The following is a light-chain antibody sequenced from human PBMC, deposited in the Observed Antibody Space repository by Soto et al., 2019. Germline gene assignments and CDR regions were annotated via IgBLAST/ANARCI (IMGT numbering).Light chain of an antibody. CDR2: EVS. CDR3: SSYSGSTAFYV. Sequence: QSALTQPASVSGSLGQSITISCTGTSSDVGYYNFVSWYQQHPGEAPKLIIHEVSNRPSGISNRFSASKSGNTASLTISGLQAEDEADYHCSSYSGSTAFYVFGTGTKVTVL. J-gene: IGLJ1*01. V-gene: IGLV2-14*01. CDR1: SSDVGYYNF.